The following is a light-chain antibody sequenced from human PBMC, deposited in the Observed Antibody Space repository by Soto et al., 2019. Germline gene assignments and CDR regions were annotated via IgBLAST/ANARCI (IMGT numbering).Light chain of an antibody. V-gene: IGKV1-5*01. CDR1: QSISSW. CDR3: QQYNSYSFT. CDR2: DAS. J-gene: IGKJ4*01. Sequence: DIQMTQSPSTLSASVGDRVTITCRASQSISSWLAWYQQKPGKALKLLIYDASSLVSGVASRFRCSGSGTEITLTISNLEPDDFGTYYCQQYNSYSFTFGGGTKVEIK.